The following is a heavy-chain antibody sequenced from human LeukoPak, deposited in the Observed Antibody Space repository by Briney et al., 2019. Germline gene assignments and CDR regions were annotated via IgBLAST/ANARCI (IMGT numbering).Heavy chain of an antibody. J-gene: IGHJ4*02. CDR1: GFTFDDHG. V-gene: IGHV3-20*04. CDR2: INWNGGST. Sequence: PGGSLRLSCAASGFTFDDHGMSWVRQAPGKGLEWVSGINWNGGSTGYADSVKGRFTISRDNAKNSLYLQMNSLRAEDTALYYCARGAYCSSTSCSSFDYWGQGTLVTVSS. D-gene: IGHD2-2*01. CDR3: ARGAYCSSTSCSSFDY.